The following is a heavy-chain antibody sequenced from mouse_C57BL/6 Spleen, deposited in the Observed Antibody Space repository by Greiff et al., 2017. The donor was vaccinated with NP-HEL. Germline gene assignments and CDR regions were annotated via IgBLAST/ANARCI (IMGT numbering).Heavy chain of an antibody. CDR2: ISDGGSYT. CDR1: GFTFSSYA. D-gene: IGHD6-2*01. J-gene: IGHJ2*01. CDR3: EGGKNSFTFRVSNFAD. V-gene: IGHV5-4*03. Sequence: EVKLMESGGGLVKPGGSLKLSCAASGFTFSSYAMSWVRQTPEKRLEWVATISDGGSYTYYPDNVKGRFTISRDNAKNNLYLQMSHLKSDDTAMYNCEGGKNSFTFRVSNFADGGKGTTPPVSS.